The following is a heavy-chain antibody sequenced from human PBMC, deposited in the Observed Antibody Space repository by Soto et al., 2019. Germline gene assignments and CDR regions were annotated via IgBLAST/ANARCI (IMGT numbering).Heavy chain of an antibody. D-gene: IGHD3-16*01. V-gene: IGHV4-38-2*02. J-gene: IGHJ6*02. CDR3: ARERGGMDV. CDR1: GYSISSGYY. Sequence: SETLSLTCAVSGYSISSGYYWGWIRQPPGKGLEWIGSIYHSGSTYYNPSLKSRVTISVDTSKNQFSLKLSSVTAADTAVYYCARERGGMDVRGQGTTVTVSS. CDR2: IYHSGST.